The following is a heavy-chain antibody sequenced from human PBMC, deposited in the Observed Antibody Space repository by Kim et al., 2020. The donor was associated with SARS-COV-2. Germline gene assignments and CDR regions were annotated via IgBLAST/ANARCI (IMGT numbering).Heavy chain of an antibody. CDR2: ISSSGSTI. CDR1: GFTFSDYY. Sequence: GGSLRLSCAASGFTFSDYYMSWIRQAPGKGLEWVSYISSSGSTIYYADSVKGRFTISRDNAKNSLYLQMNSLRAEDTAVYYCASLYGSGSWASYYYYYGMDVWGQGTTVTVSS. CDR3: ASLYGSGSWASYYYYYGMDV. J-gene: IGHJ6*02. V-gene: IGHV3-11*01. D-gene: IGHD3-10*01.